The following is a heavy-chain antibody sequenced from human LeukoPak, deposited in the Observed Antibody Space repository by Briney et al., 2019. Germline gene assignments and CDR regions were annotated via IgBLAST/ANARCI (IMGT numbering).Heavy chain of an antibody. V-gene: IGHV1-46*01. CDR3: ARGVGYYDSSGYHFDY. CDR2: INPSGGST. CDR1: GYTFTSYY. Sequence: ASVKVSCKASGYTFTSYYMHWVRQAPGQGLEWMGIINPSGGSTSYAQKFQGRVTMTRDTSTSTVYMELSGLRSEDTAVYYCARGVGYYDSSGYHFDYWGQGTLVTVSS. D-gene: IGHD3-22*01. J-gene: IGHJ4*02.